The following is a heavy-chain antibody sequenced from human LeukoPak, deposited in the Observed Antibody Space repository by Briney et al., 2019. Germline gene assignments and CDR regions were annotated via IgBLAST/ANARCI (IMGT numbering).Heavy chain of an antibody. CDR2: INPNSGGT. CDR1: GYTFTGYY. D-gene: IGHD6-19*01. J-gene: IGHJ4*02. V-gene: IGHV1-2*02. Sequence: GASVKVSCKASGYTFTGYYMHWVRQAPGQGLEWMGWINPNSGGTNYAQKFQGRVTITRDTSISTAYMELSRLRSDDTAVYYCARAGYSSGLLFDYWGQGTLVTVSS. CDR3: ARAGYSSGLLFDY.